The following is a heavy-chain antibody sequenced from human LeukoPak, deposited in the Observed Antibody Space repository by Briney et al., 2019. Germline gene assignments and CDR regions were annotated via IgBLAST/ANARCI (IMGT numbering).Heavy chain of an antibody. J-gene: IGHJ6*03. CDR3: ARVGCSGTRCKHYYYYMDV. CDR2: ISHDGTNQ. CDR1: GFTFSSYA. Sequence: PGRSLRLSCATSGFTFSSYAVHWVRQAPGKGLEWVSVISHDGTNQYYAEPVKGRFTISRDNSKSTMYLQMNSLRPEDTGVYYCARVGCSGTRCKHYYYYMDVRGKGTTVTVSS. V-gene: IGHV3-30*04. D-gene: IGHD1-14*01.